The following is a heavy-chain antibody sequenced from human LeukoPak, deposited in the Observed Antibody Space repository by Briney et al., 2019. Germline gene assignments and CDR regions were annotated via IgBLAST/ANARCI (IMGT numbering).Heavy chain of an antibody. CDR3: ARDVLGYDSSASD. CDR2: VNSNIGDT. CDR1: GYSFTGYY. J-gene: IGHJ4*02. D-gene: IGHD3-22*01. Sequence: ASVKVSCKASGYSFTGYYIHWVRQAPGQGLEWMGWVNSNIGDTYYAQKFRGRLAITRDKSITTVHMELSSLRSNDSAVYYCARDVLGYDSSASDWGQGTLVTVSS. V-gene: IGHV1-2*02.